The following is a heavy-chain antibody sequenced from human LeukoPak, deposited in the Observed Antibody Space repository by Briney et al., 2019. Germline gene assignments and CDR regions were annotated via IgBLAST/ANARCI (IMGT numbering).Heavy chain of an antibody. D-gene: IGHD3-10*01. J-gene: IGHJ6*03. CDR2: INTNTGNP. CDR3: ARVGSPVYYYYMDV. Sequence: ASVKVSCKASGYTFTTYAMNWVRQAPGQGLEWMGWINTNTGNPTYAQAFTGRFVFSLDTSVSTAFLQIGSLKAEDTAVYYCARVGSPVYYYYMDVWGKGTTVTVSS. CDR1: GYTFTTYA. V-gene: IGHV7-4-1*01.